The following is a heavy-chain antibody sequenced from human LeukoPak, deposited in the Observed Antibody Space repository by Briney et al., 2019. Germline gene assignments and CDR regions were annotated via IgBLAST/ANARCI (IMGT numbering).Heavy chain of an antibody. V-gene: IGHV4-4*07. CDR3: ARVGQLASLALGY. Sequence: PSETLSLTCTVSGGSITSYYWSWIRQSAGKGLEWIGRIYITGSTTYSPSLKSRVTMSLDTSKNQFSLKLSSVTAADTAVYYCARVGQLASLALGYWGQGTLVTVSS. CDR1: GGSITSYY. CDR2: IYITGST. J-gene: IGHJ4*02. D-gene: IGHD1-1*01.